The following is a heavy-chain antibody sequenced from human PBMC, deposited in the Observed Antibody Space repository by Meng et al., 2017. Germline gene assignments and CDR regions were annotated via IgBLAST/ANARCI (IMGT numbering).Heavy chain of an antibody. Sequence: QVQLVESGAEVKKPAAPVQVPCEPSGYLFTSYDSNWIRQGPGQGLEWMGWVNPINGKTGNPQKFQGRLTITRDTSIRTAYMELCSLKSEDAAIYYCARGGDYSSWDYWGQGTLVTVSS. V-gene: IGHV1-8*02. D-gene: IGHD4-11*01. CDR1: GYLFTSYD. CDR3: ARGGDYSSWDY. J-gene: IGHJ4*02. CDR2: VNPINGKT.